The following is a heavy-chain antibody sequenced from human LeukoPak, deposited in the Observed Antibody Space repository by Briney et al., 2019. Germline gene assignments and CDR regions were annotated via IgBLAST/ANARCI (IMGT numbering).Heavy chain of an antibody. V-gene: IGHV1-2*06. CDR3: ARYRYYDSSGTFDY. J-gene: IGHJ4*02. CDR2: INPNSGGT. CDR1: GYTFTGYY. D-gene: IGHD3-22*01. Sequence: ASVKVSCKASGYTFTGYYMHWVRQAPGQGLEWMGRINPNSGGTNYAQKFQGRVTMTRDTSISTAYMELSRLRSDDTAVYYRARYRYYDSSGTFDYWGQGTLVTVSS.